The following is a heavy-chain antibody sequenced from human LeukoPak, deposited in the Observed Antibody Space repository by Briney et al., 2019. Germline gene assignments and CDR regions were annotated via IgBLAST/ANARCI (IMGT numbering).Heavy chain of an antibody. Sequence: SVKVSCKASGGTFSSYAISWVRQAPGQGLEWMGGIIPIFGTANYAQKFQGRVTITADESTSTAYMELSSLRSEDTAVYYCARHGGSESPFDYWGQGTLVTVSS. J-gene: IGHJ4*02. CDR2: IIPIFGTA. CDR3: ARHGGSESPFDY. V-gene: IGHV1-69*13. D-gene: IGHD3-10*01. CDR1: GGTFSSYA.